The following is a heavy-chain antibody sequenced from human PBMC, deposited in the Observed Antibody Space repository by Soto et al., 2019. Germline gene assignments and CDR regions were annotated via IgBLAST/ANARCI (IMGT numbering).Heavy chain of an antibody. Sequence: SETLSLTCAVYGESFSGDYWSWIRQPPGKGLEWIGGINRSGSTIYNPSLKSRVTISVDTSKKQFSLKLSSVTAADTAVYYCGFSRGNYYFEYWGQGTLVTVSS. CDR1: GESFSGDY. CDR2: INRSGST. D-gene: IGHD1-7*01. V-gene: IGHV4-34*01. J-gene: IGHJ4*02. CDR3: GFSRGNYYFEY.